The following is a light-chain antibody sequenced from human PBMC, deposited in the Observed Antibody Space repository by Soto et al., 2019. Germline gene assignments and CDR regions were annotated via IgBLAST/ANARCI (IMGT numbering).Light chain of an antibody. V-gene: IGKV1-39*01. CDR3: QQSYSTPPGT. CDR1: QSISSY. CDR2: AAS. J-gene: IGKJ1*01. Sequence: DIQMTQSPSSLSASVGDRVTITCRASQSISSYLNWYQQKPGKAPKLLISAASSLQSGVPSRFSGSGSGTDFPRTISRLQPEDFATYYCQQSYSTPPGTFGQGTKVEIK.